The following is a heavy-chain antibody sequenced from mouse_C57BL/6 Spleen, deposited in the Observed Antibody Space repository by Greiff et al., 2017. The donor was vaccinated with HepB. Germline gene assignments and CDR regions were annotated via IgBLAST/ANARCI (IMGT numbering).Heavy chain of an antibody. CDR1: GYTFTSYG. J-gene: IGHJ2*01. CDR3: ASPSY. Sequence: QVQLQQSGAELARPGASVKLSCKASGYTFTSYGISWVKQRTGQGLEWIGEIYPRSGNTYYNEKFKGKATLTADKSSSTAYMEIRSLTSEDSAVYFCASPSYWGQGTTLTVSS. CDR2: IYPRSGNT. V-gene: IGHV1-81*01.